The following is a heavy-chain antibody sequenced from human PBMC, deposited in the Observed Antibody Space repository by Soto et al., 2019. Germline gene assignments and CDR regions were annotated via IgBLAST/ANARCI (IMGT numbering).Heavy chain of an antibody. V-gene: IGHV3-23*01. D-gene: IGHD2-15*01. CDR1: GFTLSSYA. J-gene: IGHJ4*02. CDR3: AKDRLAYCSGGSCYPFDY. CDR2: ISGSGGST. Sequence: QPGGSLRLSCAASGFTLSSYAMSWVRQAPGKGLEWVSAISGSGGSTYYADSVKGRFTISRDNSKNTLYLQMNSLRAEDTAVYYCAKDRLAYCSGGSCYPFDYWGQGTLVTVSS.